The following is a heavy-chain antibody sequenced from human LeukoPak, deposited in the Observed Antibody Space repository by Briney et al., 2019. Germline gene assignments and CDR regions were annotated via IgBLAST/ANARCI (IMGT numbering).Heavy chain of an antibody. CDR3: ARGRLLRFLEWLLTPAFDI. D-gene: IGHD3-3*01. J-gene: IGHJ3*02. CDR2: INPSGGST. V-gene: IGHV1-46*01. Sequence: ASVKVTCKASGDTFTSYYMHWVRQAPGQGLEWMGIINPSGGSTSYAQKFQGRVTMTRDTSTSTVYMELSSLRSEDTAVYYCARGRLLRFLEWLLTPAFDIWGQGTMVTVSS. CDR1: GDTFTSYY.